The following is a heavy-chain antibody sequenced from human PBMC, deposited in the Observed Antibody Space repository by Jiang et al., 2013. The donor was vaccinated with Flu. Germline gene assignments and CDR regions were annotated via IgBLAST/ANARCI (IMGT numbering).Heavy chain of an antibody. CDR2: INHSGST. J-gene: IGHJ5*02. D-gene: IGHD6-13*01. Sequence: LLKPSETLSLTCAVYGGSFSGYYWSWIRQPPGKGLEWIGEINHSGSTNYNPSLKSRVTISVDTSKNQFSLKLSSVTAADTAVYYCASGQQLAQFDPWGQGTLVTVSS. CDR3: ASGQQLAQFDP. CDR1: GGSFSGYY. V-gene: IGHV4-34*01.